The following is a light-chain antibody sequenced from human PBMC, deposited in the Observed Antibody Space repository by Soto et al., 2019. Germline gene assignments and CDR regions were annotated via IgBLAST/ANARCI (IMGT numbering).Light chain of an antibody. CDR2: GAS. CDR1: QSVSSD. V-gene: IGKV3-15*01. J-gene: IGKJ1*01. CDR3: QQYNKWPWT. Sequence: EIVMTQSPVTLSVSPGERATLSCRASQSVSSDLAWYQHKPGQAPRLLIYGASTRATNIPARFSGSGSGTDFTLTISSLQSEDFAVYYCQQYNKWPWTFGQGTKVDIK.